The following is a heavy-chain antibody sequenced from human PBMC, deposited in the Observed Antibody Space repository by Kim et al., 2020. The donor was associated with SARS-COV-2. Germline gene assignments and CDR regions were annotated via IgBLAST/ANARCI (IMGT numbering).Heavy chain of an antibody. CDR2: TRNRPRGYTT. D-gene: IGHD6-19*01. J-gene: IGHJ3*02. Sequence: GGSLRLSCAASGFTISDHYMDWVRQAPGKGLDWVGRTRNRPRGYTTEHAASVKGRFTISRDESKNSVYLQMNSLKSEDTAVYYCTRRYSSGWYSDTFDIWGQVTMVTVAS. V-gene: IGHV3-72*01. CDR1: GFTISDHY. CDR3: TRRYSSGWYSDTFDI.